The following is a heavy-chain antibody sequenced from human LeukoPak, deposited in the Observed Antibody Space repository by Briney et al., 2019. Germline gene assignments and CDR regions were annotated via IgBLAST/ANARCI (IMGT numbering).Heavy chain of an antibody. CDR1: GDTFSSYA. J-gene: IGHJ3*02. V-gene: IGHV1-69*01. Sequence: ASVKVSCKASGDTFSSYAISWVRQAPGQGLEWMGGIIPIFGTANYAQKFQGRVTITADESTGTAYMELSSLRSEDTAVYYCASDRKPRHIVVVPAAMSGGATDAFDIWGQGTMVTVSS. D-gene: IGHD2-2*01. CDR3: ASDRKPRHIVVVPAAMSGGATDAFDI. CDR2: IIPIFGTA.